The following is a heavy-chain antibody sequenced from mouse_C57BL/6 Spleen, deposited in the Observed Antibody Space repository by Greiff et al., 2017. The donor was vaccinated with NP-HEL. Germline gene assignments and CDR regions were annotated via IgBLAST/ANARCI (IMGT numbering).Heavy chain of an antibody. Sequence: QVQLQQSGAELARPGASVKLSCKASGYTFTSYGISWVKQRTGQGLEWIGEIYPRSGNTYYNEKFKGKATLTADKSPSTAYMELRSLTSEDSAVYFCARSEDYDPAWFAYWGQGTLVTVSA. CDR1: GYTFTSYG. CDR2: IYPRSGNT. V-gene: IGHV1-81*01. J-gene: IGHJ3*01. D-gene: IGHD2-4*01. CDR3: ARSEDYDPAWFAY.